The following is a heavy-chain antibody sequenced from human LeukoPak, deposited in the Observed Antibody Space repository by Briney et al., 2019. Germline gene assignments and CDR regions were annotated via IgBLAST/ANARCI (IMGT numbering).Heavy chain of an antibody. CDR1: GFTFSASA. CDR3: ARLIIYDGRDY. D-gene: IGHD3-3*01. V-gene: IGHV3-21*01. J-gene: IGHJ4*02. Sequence: GRSLRLSCAASGFTFSASAMHWVRQAPGRGLEWVSFITPSGSDIDYADSVKGRFTISRDNANNTLFLQMNSLRVEDTAVYYCARLIIYDGRDYWGQGTLVTVSS. CDR2: ITPSGSDI.